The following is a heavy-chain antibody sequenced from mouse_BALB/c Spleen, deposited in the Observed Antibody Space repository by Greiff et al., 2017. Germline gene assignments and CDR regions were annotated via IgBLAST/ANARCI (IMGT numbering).Heavy chain of an antibody. Sequence: QVHVKQSGAELVRPGTSVKVSCKASGYAFTNYLIEWVKQRPGQGLEWIGVINPGSGGTNYNEKFKGKATLTADKSSSTAYMQLSSLTSDDSAVYFCAIIYYYGSWYFDVWGAGTTVTVSS. CDR1: GYAFTNYL. CDR2: INPGSGGT. D-gene: IGHD1-1*01. J-gene: IGHJ1*01. V-gene: IGHV1-54*03. CDR3: AIIYYYGSWYFDV.